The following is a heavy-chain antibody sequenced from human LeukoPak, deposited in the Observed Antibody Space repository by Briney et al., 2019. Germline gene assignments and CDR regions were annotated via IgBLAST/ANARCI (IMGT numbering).Heavy chain of an antibody. Sequence: PSETLSLTCTVSGGSFRSYYWSWIRQPPGKGLEWIGYIYYSGSTDSNPSLKSRVTISVDTSKHQISLKLSSVTAADTAVYYCARTYCRGGSCHFDYWGQGTLVTVSS. V-gene: IGHV4-59*08. CDR3: ARTYCRGGSCHFDY. D-gene: IGHD2-15*01. J-gene: IGHJ4*02. CDR1: GGSFRSYY. CDR2: IYYSGST.